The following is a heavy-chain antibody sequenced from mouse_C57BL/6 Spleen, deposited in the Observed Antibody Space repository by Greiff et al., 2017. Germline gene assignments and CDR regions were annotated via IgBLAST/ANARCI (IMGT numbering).Heavy chain of an antibody. D-gene: IGHD2-4*01. J-gene: IGHJ2*01. V-gene: IGHV1-80*01. Sequence: VQLQQSGAELVKPGASVKISCKASGYAFSSYWMNWVKQRPGQGLEWIGQIYPGDGDTNYNGKFKGKATLTADTSSSTAYMQLSSLTSEDSAVYYCARRAMGLPDYWGQGTTLTVSS. CDR2: IYPGDGDT. CDR3: ARRAMGLPDY. CDR1: GYAFSSYW.